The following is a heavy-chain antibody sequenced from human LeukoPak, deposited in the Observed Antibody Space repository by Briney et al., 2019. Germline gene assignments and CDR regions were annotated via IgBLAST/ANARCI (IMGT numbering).Heavy chain of an antibody. CDR1: GGSFSGYY. V-gene: IGHV4-34*01. Sequence: SSETLSLTCAVYGGSFSGYYWSWIRQPPGKGLEWIGEINHSGSTNYNPSLKSRVTISVDTSKNQFSLKLSSVTAADTAVYYCARDYSSGIAVAGSSFNTPVFDYWGQGTLVTVSS. J-gene: IGHJ4*02. CDR2: INHSGST. D-gene: IGHD6-19*01. CDR3: ARDYSSGIAVAGSSFNTPVFDY.